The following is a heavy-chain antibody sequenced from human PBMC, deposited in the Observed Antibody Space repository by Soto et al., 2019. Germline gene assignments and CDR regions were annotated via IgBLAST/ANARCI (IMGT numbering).Heavy chain of an antibody. CDR2: LSGSGGST. CDR3: AKALEVYDSSGYYGMDV. D-gene: IGHD3-22*01. V-gene: IGHV3-23*01. CDR1: GFTFSSYA. Sequence: EVQLLESGGGLVQPGGSLRIYCAASGFTFSSYAMSWVRQATGKGLEWVSALSGSGGSTNYADAVKGRFAISSDKPKNTLFLQMDVLRAEDTAVYYWAKALEVYDSSGYYGMDVWGQGPTVTVSS. J-gene: IGHJ6*02.